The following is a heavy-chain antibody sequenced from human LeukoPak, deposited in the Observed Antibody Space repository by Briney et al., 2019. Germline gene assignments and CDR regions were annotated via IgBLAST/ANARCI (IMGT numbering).Heavy chain of an antibody. CDR1: GGSISSGSYY. CDR2: IYTSGST. Sequence: SETLSLTCNVSGGSISSGSYYWSWIRQPPGKGLKWISRIYTSGSTNYNPSLKSRVTISVDTSKNQFSLKLSSVTAADTGVYYCARAVVVTATSVRSDYFDYWGQGTLVTVSS. V-gene: IGHV4-61*02. D-gene: IGHD2-21*02. J-gene: IGHJ4*02. CDR3: ARAVVVTATSVRSDYFDY.